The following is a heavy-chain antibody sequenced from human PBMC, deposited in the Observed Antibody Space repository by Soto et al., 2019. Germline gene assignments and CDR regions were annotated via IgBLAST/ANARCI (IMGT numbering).Heavy chain of an antibody. CDR3: ARHSHNPNFEN. Sequence: SETLSLTCTVSGGSISSTGYYWGWIRQPPGKGLEWIGSIYYSGSTYYNPSLRSRVTISADTSKSQFSLKLSSVTAADTAVYYCARHSHNPNFENWGQGTLVTAPQ. CDR2: IYYSGST. J-gene: IGHJ4*02. CDR1: GGSISSTGYY. V-gene: IGHV4-39*01.